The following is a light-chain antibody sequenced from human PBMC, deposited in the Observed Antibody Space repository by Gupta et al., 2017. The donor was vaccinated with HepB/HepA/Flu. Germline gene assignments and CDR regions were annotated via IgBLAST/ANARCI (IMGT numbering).Light chain of an antibody. CDR3: SSFTSTGSLVV. V-gene: IGLV2-14*01. CDR1: SGDVGGYDS. Sequence: QSALTQPASVSGSPGPSIPVSCTGSSGDVGGYDSVSWYRQHPGKAPQLLIYDVSNRPSGISNRFSGSKSGNTASLTISGLQAEDEADYYCSSFTSTGSLVVFGGGTKLTVL. J-gene: IGLJ2*01. CDR2: DVS.